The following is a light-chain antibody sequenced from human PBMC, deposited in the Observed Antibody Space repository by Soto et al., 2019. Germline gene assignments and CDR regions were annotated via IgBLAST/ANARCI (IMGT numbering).Light chain of an antibody. CDR3: QQYNNWPYT. Sequence: EIVMTQSPATLSVAPGGRATLSCRASQSVSNTLAWYQQKPGQAPRRLIYRASSRATGIPARFSGGGSGTEFTLTIRSLQSEDFAVYYCQQYNNWPYTFGQGTKVDIK. V-gene: IGKV3-15*01. CDR2: RAS. J-gene: IGKJ2*01. CDR1: QSVSNT.